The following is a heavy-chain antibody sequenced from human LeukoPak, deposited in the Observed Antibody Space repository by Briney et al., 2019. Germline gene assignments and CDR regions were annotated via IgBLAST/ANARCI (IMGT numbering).Heavy chain of an antibody. V-gene: IGHV1-69*01. Sequence: SVKVSCKASGGTFSSYAISWVRQAPGQGGEGMGGIIPMFGTANYAQKFQGRVTITPDESTSTAYMELSSLRSEDTAVYSCASISATFNEGFDYWGQGTLVTVSS. CDR3: ASISATFNEGFDY. J-gene: IGHJ4*02. D-gene: IGHD3-16*01. CDR1: GGTFSSYA. CDR2: IIPMFGTA.